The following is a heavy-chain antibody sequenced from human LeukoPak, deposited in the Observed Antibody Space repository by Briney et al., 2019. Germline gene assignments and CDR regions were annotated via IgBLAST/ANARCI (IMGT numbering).Heavy chain of an antibody. CDR3: ASLGGFAI. CDR1: GDSISSGSYY. J-gene: IGHJ3*02. Sequence: SETLSLTCTVSGDSISSGSYYWNWIRQPAGKGLEWIGRFYISGGTNYNPSLKSRVTISVDTSKNQFSLKLTFVTAADTAVYYCASLGGFAIWGQGTVVTVSS. CDR2: FYISGGT. V-gene: IGHV4-61*02.